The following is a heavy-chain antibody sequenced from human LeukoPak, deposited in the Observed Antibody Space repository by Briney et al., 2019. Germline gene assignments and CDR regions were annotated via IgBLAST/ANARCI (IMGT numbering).Heavy chain of an antibody. CDR2: ISSSSSYI. Sequence: GGSLRLSCAASGFTFSSYSMNWVRQAPGKGLEWVSSISSSSSYIYYADSVKGRFTISRDNAKNSLYLQMNSLRAEDTAVYYCAKGSARYSSSSDYWGQGTLVTVSS. CDR1: GFTFSSYS. CDR3: AKGSARYSSSSDY. J-gene: IGHJ4*02. V-gene: IGHV3-21*01. D-gene: IGHD6-6*01.